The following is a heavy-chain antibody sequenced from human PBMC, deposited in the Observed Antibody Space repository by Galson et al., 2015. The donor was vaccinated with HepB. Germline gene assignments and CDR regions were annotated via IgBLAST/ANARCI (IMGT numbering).Heavy chain of an antibody. Sequence: SVKVSCKASGHTFSSYGISWVRQAPGQGLEWMGWISAHYGNRKYAQKLQGRVTMTTDTSTSTAYMELRGLRSGDTAVYYCAEEVVGDAFDIWGQGTMVTVSS. V-gene: IGHV1-18*01. D-gene: IGHD2-15*01. CDR3: AEEVVGDAFDI. J-gene: IGHJ3*02. CDR2: ISAHYGNR. CDR1: GHTFSSYG.